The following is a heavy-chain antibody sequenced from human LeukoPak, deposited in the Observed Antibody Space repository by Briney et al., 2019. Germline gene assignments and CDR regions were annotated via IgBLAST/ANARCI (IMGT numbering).Heavy chain of an antibody. CDR2: ISSSSSYI. V-gene: IGHV3-21*01. CDR3: ARGDDYVWGSAHGAFDI. CDR1: GFTFSSYA. Sequence: GGSLRLSCAASGFTFSSYAMHWVRQAPGKGLEWVSSISSSSSYIYYADSVKGRFTISRDNAKNSLYLQMNSLRAEDTAVYYCARGDDYVWGSAHGAFDIWGQGTMVTVSS. J-gene: IGHJ3*02. D-gene: IGHD3-16*01.